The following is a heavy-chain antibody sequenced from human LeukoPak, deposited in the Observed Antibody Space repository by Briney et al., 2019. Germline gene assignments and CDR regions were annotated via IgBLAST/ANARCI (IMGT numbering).Heavy chain of an antibody. CDR1: GYTFTSYG. J-gene: IGHJ2*01. Sequence: ASVKVSCKASGYTFTSYGISWVRQAPGQGLEWMGWISAYNGKTNYAQKFQGRVTMTTDTSTSTAYMELRSLRSDDTAVYYCARVHNTVRFLEWPPNWYFDLWGRGTLVTVSS. V-gene: IGHV1-18*01. CDR2: ISAYNGKT. D-gene: IGHD3-3*01. CDR3: ARVHNTVRFLEWPPNWYFDL.